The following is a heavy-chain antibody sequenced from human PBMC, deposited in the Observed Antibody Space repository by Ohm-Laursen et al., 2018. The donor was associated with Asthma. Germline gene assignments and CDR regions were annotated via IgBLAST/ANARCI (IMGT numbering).Heavy chain of an antibody. CDR1: GDTFSIFRNSW. V-gene: IGHV3-23*01. Sequence: SLRLSCTASGDTFSIFRNSWMAWVRQAPGKGLEWVSCIGNSGGSTYYADSVKGRFTISRDNSRNTLYLQMNSLRGEDTAVYYCAKGTAAPRPHYFDSWGQGTLVTVSS. J-gene: IGHJ4*02. D-gene: IGHD6-13*01. CDR2: IGNSGGST. CDR3: AKGTAAPRPHYFDS.